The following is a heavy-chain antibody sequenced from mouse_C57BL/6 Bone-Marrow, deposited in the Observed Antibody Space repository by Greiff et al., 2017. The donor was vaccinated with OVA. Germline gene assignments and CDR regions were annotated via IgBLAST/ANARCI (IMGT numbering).Heavy chain of an antibody. J-gene: IGHJ3*01. CDR2: IYPRSGNT. CDR3: ATPSPCDGSSYVWFAY. CDR1: GYTFTSYG. D-gene: IGHD1-1*01. V-gene: IGHV1-81*01. Sequence: QVQLQQSGAELARPGASVKLSCKASGYTFTSYGISWVKQRTGQGLEWIGEIYPRSGNTYYNEKLKGKATLTADKYSSTAYMELRSLTYEESAVYFCATPSPCDGSSYVWFAYWGQGTLVTVSA.